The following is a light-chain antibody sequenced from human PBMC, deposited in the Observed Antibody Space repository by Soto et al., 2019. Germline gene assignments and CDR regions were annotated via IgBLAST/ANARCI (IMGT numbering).Light chain of an antibody. Sequence: EIVMTQSPATLSVSPGERGTLSCRASQSVSSSLAWYQQKPGQVPRLLIYSASTRATGIPARFSGSGSGTEFTLTISSLQSEDFAVYYCQQYENWPWTFGQGTKVEIK. CDR1: QSVSSS. J-gene: IGKJ1*01. CDR2: SAS. CDR3: QQYENWPWT. V-gene: IGKV3-15*01.